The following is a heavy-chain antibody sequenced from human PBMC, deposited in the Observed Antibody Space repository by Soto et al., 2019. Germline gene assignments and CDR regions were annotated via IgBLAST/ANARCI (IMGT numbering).Heavy chain of an antibody. J-gene: IGHJ4*02. Sequence: XWVKVSCQNSGYFFPSYYIHWVRQAPGQGLEWMGWINPNNGDTNSSQKFQGRVTMTSDTSINTAYMEITSLRSDDTALYYCAREVTYGGGSFSLGLWGQGTLVTVSS. CDR2: INPNNGDT. D-gene: IGHD3-10*01. CDR3: AREVTYGGGSFSLGL. V-gene: IGHV1-2*02. CDR1: GYFFPSYY.